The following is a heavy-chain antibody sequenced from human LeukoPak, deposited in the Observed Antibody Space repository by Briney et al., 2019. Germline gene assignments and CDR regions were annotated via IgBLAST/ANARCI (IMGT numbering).Heavy chain of an antibody. CDR2: MSYDGSNK. D-gene: IGHD6-13*01. CDR3: AREGQPLSRSSWFDP. V-gene: IGHV3-30*04. Sequence: GRSLRLSCAASGFTFNIYAMHWVRQAPGKGLEWVAVMSYDGSNKYYADSVKGRFTISRDNSKTTLYLQMNSLRAEDTAIYYCAREGQPLSRSSWFDPWGQGALVTVSS. J-gene: IGHJ5*02. CDR1: GFTFNIYA.